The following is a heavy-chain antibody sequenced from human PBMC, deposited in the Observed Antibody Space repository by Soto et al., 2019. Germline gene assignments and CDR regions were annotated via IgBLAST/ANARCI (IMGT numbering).Heavy chain of an antibody. CDR3: ARFFGSFSGYLVPDDY. CDR2: INPSGGST. D-gene: IGHD2-21*02. J-gene: IGHJ4*02. Sequence: ASVKVSCKASGYTFTSYYMHWVRQAPGQGLEWMGIINPSGGSTSYAQKFQGRVTMTRDTSTSTVYMELSSLRSEDTAVYYCARFFGSFSGYLVPDDYWGQGTLVTVSS. CDR1: GYTFTSYY. V-gene: IGHV1-46*01.